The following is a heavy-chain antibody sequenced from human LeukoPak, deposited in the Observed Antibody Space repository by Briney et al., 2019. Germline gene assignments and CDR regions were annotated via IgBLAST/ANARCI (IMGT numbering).Heavy chain of an antibody. CDR2: IYHSGST. CDR1: GGSISSGGYY. CDR3: AREGGNSYFYY. V-gene: IGHV4-30-2*01. Sequence: SETLSLTCTVSGGSISSGGYYWSWIRQPPGKGLEWIGYIYHSGSTYYNPSLKSRVTISVDRSKNQFSLKLNSVTAADTAVYYCAREGGNSYFYYWGQGTLVTVSS. D-gene: IGHD4-23*01. J-gene: IGHJ4*02.